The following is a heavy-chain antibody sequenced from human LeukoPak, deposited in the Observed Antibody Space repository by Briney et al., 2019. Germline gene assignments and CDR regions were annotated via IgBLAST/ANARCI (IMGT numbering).Heavy chain of an antibody. D-gene: IGHD6-13*01. J-gene: IGHJ4*02. CDR1: GGSISRGDYY. V-gene: IGHV4-30-4*01. Sequence: PSETLSLTCTVSGGSISRGDYYWSWIRQPPGKGLEWIGYIYYSGSTYYNPSLKSRVTISVDTSKNQFSLKLSSVTAADTAVYYCATKPGYSSSWYDYWGQGTLVTVSS. CDR3: ATKPGYSSSWYDY. CDR2: IYYSGST.